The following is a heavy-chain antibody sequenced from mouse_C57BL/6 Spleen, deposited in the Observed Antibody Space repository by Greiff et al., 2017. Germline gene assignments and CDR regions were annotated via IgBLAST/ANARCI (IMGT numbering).Heavy chain of an antibody. D-gene: IGHD1-1*01. V-gene: IGHV1-42*01. CDR2: INPSTGGT. Sequence: VQLQQSGPELVKPGASVKISCKASGYSFTGYYMNWVKQSPEKSLEWIGEINPSTGGTTYNQKFKAKATLTVDKSSSPAYMQLKSLTSEDSAVYYCARRDYGSSYLYWYFDVWGTGTTVTVSS. J-gene: IGHJ1*03. CDR1: GYSFTGYY. CDR3: ARRDYGSSYLYWYFDV.